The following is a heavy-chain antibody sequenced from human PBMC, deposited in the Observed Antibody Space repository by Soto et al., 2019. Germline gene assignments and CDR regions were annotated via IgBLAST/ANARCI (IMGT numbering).Heavy chain of an antibody. V-gene: IGHV3-48*01. J-gene: IGHJ4*02. CDR2: ISSSSSNI. CDR1: GFSFSSNS. D-gene: IGHD3-9*01. CDR3: ARDILVYFFNY. Sequence: GGSLRLSCAASGFSFSSNSMNWVRQAPGKGLEWISYISSSSSNIYYADSVKGRFTISRDNAKNSLYLQMNSLRAEDTAVYYCARDILVYFFNYWGQGALVTVSS.